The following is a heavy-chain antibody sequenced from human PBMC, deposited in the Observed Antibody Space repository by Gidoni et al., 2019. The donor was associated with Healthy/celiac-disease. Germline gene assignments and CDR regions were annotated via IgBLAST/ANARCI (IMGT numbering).Heavy chain of an antibody. CDR2: ISSSSSTI. Sequence: EVQLVESGGGLVQPGGSLRLSCAASGFTFSSYSMNWVRQAPGKGLEWVSYISSSSSTIYYADSVKGRFTISRDNAKNALYLQRNSLRDEDTAVYYCASLLTAKDYWGQGTLVTVSS. D-gene: IGHD2-21*02. CDR3: ASLLTAKDY. J-gene: IGHJ4*02. V-gene: IGHV3-48*02. CDR1: GFTFSSYS.